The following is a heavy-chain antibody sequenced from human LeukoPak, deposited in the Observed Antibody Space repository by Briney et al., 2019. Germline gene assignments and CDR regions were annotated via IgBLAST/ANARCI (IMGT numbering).Heavy chain of an antibody. CDR1: GFTFSDCS. CDR2: ISSSGGAI. D-gene: IGHD3-22*01. J-gene: IGHJ4*02. CDR3: ARGPPNYLESSGYFYL. Sequence: GGSLRLSCAASGFTFSDCSMNWVRQAPGKGLEWISYISSSGGAIYYADSVKGRFTISRDNVKNSVYLQMKRLRAEDTAVYYCARGPPNYLESSGYFYLWGQGTLVTVSS. V-gene: IGHV3-48*04.